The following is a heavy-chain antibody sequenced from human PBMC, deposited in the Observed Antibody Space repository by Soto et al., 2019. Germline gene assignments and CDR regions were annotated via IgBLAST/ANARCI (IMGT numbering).Heavy chain of an antibody. CDR3: VRDGTKTLRDWFDP. V-gene: IGHV4-4*07. CDR2: IYATGTT. J-gene: IGHJ5*02. D-gene: IGHD1-1*01. CDR1: GASISGFY. Sequence: SATLSLPCTFSGASISGFYWSWIRKSAGKGLEWIGRIYATGTTDYNPSLKSRVMMSVDTSKKQFSLKLRSVTAADTAVYYCVRDGTKTLRDWFDPWGQGISVTVSS.